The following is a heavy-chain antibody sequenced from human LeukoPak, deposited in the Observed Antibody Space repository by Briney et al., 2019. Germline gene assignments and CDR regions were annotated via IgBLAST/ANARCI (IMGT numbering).Heavy chain of an antibody. D-gene: IGHD1-26*01. CDR1: GFTFGNFW. V-gene: IGHV3-7*01. Sequence: GGSLGLSCAASGFTFGNFWMSWVRQAPGRGLQWVASMKGDGSHIYYVDSVKGRFTISRDNARNSLYLQMNSLRAEDTAVYYCARGSYSGAAAFDIWGQGTMVTVSS. CDR3: ARGSYSGAAAFDI. CDR2: MKGDGSHI. J-gene: IGHJ3*02.